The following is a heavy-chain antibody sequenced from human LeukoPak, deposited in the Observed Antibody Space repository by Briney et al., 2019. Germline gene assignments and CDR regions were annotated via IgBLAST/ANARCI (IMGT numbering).Heavy chain of an antibody. J-gene: IGHJ5*02. Sequence: GGSLRLSCAASGFTFSSYWMSWVRQAPGKGLEWVANIKQDGSEKYYVDSVKGRFTISRDNAKNSLYLQMNSLRAEDTAVYYCARDHGLHEDIVVPSAPVQYNWFDPWGQGTLVTVSS. CDR1: GFTFSSYW. CDR3: ARDHGLHEDIVVPSAPVQYNWFDP. D-gene: IGHD2-2*01. CDR2: IKQDGSEK. V-gene: IGHV3-7*01.